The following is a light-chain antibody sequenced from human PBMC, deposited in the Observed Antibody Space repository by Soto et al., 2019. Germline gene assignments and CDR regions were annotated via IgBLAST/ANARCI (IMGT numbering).Light chain of an antibody. CDR1: QSINNW. CDR3: LQYNSYSMYT. CDR2: QVS. Sequence: DIQMTQSPFTLSASVGDRVTITCRASQSINNWLAWYQQKPGKVTKLLIYQVSSLESGVPSRFSGSGSGTEFTLTISSLQPDDSATYYCLQYNSYSMYTFGQGTKLEIK. V-gene: IGKV1-5*03. J-gene: IGKJ2*01.